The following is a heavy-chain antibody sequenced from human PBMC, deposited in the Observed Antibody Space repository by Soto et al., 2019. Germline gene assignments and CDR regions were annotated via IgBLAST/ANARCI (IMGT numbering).Heavy chain of an antibody. V-gene: IGHV3-74*01. CDR3: ARVIGYGGKRYAFDI. CDR2: INSDGSST. CDR1: GFTFSSYW. D-gene: IGHD4-17*01. J-gene: IGHJ3*02. Sequence: TGGSLRLSCAASGFTFSSYWMHWVRQAPGKGLVWVSRINSDGSSTSYADSVKGRFTISRDNAKNTLYLQMNSLRAEDTAVYYCARVIGYGGKRYAFDIWGQGTMVT.